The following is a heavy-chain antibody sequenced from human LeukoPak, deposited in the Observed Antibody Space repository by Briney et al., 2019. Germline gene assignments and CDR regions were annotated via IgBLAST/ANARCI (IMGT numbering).Heavy chain of an antibody. Sequence: GGSLRLSCAASGFTFSNYWMSWVRQAPGKGLEWVAVISYDGSNKYYADSVKGRFTISRDNSKNTLYLQMNSLRAEDTAVYYCVRGLYGDYIGAWGQGTLVTVSS. J-gene: IGHJ4*02. V-gene: IGHV3-30-3*01. D-gene: IGHD4-17*01. CDR1: GFTFSNYW. CDR2: ISYDGSNK. CDR3: VRGLYGDYIGA.